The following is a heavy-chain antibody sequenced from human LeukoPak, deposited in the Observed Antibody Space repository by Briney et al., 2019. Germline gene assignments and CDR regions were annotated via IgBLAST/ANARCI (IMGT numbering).Heavy chain of an antibody. D-gene: IGHD3-10*01. V-gene: IGHV1-18*01. J-gene: IGHJ4*02. CDR1: GYTFTSYG. CDR2: ISGYNGNT. Sequence: ASVKVSCKASGYTFTSYGITWVRQAPGQGLEWMGWISGYNGNTNYAQKFQGRVTVTTDTSTSTVYMELRSLRSDDTAVYYCARDDNYGSGQPDDWGQGTLVTVSS. CDR3: ARDDNYGSGQPDD.